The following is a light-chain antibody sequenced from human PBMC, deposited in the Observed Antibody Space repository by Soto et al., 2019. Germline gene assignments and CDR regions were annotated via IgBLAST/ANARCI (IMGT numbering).Light chain of an antibody. CDR1: QSVSSSY. J-gene: IGKJ1*01. CDR2: GAS. Sequence: DIVLTQSPGTLSLSLGQRATLSCRASQSVSSSYVAWYQQKPGQAPRLRIDGASSRATGIPDRCSGSGSGTDCTLTISSLEPEDFAVYYCQQYGGSSWTFGQGTKVDIK. CDR3: QQYGGSSWT. V-gene: IGKV3-20*01.